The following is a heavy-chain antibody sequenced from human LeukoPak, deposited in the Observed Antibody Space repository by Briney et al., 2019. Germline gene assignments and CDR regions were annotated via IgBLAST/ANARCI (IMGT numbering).Heavy chain of an antibody. CDR2: ISSSSSTI. D-gene: IGHD3-3*01. CDR1: GFTFSGYA. CDR3: ASGFWSGYYGDDY. J-gene: IGHJ4*02. V-gene: IGHV3-48*01. Sequence: GGSLRLSCAASGFTFSGYAMHWVRQAPGKGLEWVSYISSSSSTIYYADSVKGRFTISRDNAKNSLYLQMNSLRAEDTAVYYCASGFWSGYYGDDYWGQGTLVTVSS.